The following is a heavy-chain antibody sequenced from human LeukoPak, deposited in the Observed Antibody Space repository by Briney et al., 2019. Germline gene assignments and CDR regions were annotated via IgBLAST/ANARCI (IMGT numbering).Heavy chain of an antibody. J-gene: IGHJ4*02. D-gene: IGHD1-1*01. V-gene: IGHV3-23*01. CDR2: ISGSGATT. CDR3: AKRVSGTTFY. CDR1: GFTLSSYV. Sequence: GWALTLSCAASGFTLSSYVMSWVRQAPGKGLEWVSAISGSGATTYYADSVKSRITISRDNSTNTLKIHMSSLRAEDTAVYYCAKRVSGTTFYWGQGTLVTVSS.